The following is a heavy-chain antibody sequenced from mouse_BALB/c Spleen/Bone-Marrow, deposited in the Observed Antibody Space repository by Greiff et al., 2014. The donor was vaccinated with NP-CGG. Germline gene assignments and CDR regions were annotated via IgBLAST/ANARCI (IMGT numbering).Heavy chain of an antibody. CDR1: GYTFTDYE. CDR2: IDPETGGT. J-gene: IGHJ4*01. D-gene: IGHD4-1*01. V-gene: IGHV1-15*01. CDR3: TRHWDYAIDY. Sequence: VQLQQSGAELVRPGASVTLSCKASGYTFTDYEMHWVKQTPVHGLEWIGAIDPETGGTAYNQKFKGKATLTADKSSSTAYMELRSLTSEDSAVYYCTRHWDYAIDYWGQGTSVTVSS.